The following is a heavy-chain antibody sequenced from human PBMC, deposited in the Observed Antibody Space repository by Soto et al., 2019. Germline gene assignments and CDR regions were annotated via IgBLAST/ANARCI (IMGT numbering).Heavy chain of an antibody. CDR1: AFTFSSYA. CDR3: ANYYDILTGRDYYGMDV. Sequence: GGSLRLSCAASAFTFSSYAMSWVRQAPGKGLEWVSAISGSGGSTYYADSVKGRFTISRDNSKNTLYLQMNSLRAEDTAVYYCANYYDILTGRDYYGMDVWGQGTTVTVSS. J-gene: IGHJ6*02. V-gene: IGHV3-23*01. CDR2: ISGSGGST. D-gene: IGHD3-9*01.